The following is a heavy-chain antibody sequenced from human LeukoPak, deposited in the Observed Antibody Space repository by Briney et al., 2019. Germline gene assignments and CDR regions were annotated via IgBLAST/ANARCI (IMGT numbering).Heavy chain of an antibody. CDR3: AKSVGATHFDY. CDR1: GFTFSSYS. J-gene: IGHJ4*02. D-gene: IGHD1-26*01. CDR2: ISSSSSTI. V-gene: IGHV3-48*01. Sequence: GGSLRLSCAASGFTFSSYSMNWVRQAPGKGPEWVSYISSSSSTIYYADSVKGRFTISRDNSKNTLYLQMNSLRAEDTAVYYCAKSVGATHFDYWGQGTLVTVSS.